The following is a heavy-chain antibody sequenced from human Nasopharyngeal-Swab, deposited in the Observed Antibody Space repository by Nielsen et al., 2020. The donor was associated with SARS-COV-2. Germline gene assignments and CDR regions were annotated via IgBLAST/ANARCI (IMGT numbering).Heavy chain of an antibody. V-gene: IGHV7-4-1*02. J-gene: IGHJ3*02. CDR1: GYTFTTYS. CDR3: ARDLRTDAFDI. CDR2: INTNTGNP. Sequence: ASVKVSCKASGYTFTTYSMIWVRQAPGQGLEWMGWINTNTGNPTYAQGFTGRFVFSLDTSVSTAYLQLSSLKAEDTAVYYCARDLRTDAFDIWGEGTMVTVSS. D-gene: IGHD4-17*01.